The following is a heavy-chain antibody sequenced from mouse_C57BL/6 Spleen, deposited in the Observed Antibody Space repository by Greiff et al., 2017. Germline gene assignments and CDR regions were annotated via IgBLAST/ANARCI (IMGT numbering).Heavy chain of an antibody. CDR1: GYTFTSYW. CDR2: IDPSDSET. CDR3: ARGGYDYDEGFAY. J-gene: IGHJ3*01. V-gene: IGHV1-52*01. D-gene: IGHD2-4*01. Sequence: QVQLQQPGAELVRPGSSVKLSCKASGYTFTSYWMHWVKQRPIQGLEWIGNIDPSDSETHYNQKFKDKATLTVDKSSSTAYMQLSSLTSEDSAVYDCARGGYDYDEGFAYWGQGTLVTVSA.